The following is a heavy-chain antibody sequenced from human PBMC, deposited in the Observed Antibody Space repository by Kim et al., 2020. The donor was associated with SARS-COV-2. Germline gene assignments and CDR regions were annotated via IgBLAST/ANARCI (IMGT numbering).Heavy chain of an antibody. D-gene: IGHD4-17*01. CDR3: ARLGNTVTLNYYYYYMDV. CDR2: IYPGDSDT. V-gene: IGHV5-51*01. CDR1: GYSFTSYW. J-gene: IGHJ6*03. Sequence: GESLKISCKGSGYSFTSYWIGWVRQMPGKGLEWMGIIYPGDSDTRYSPSFQGQVTISADKSISTAYLQWSSLKASDTAMYYCARLGNTVTLNYYYYYMDVWGKGTTVTVSS.